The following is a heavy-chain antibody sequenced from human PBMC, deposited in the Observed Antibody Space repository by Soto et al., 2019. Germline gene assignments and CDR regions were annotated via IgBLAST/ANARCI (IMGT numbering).Heavy chain of an antibody. D-gene: IGHD3-10*01. CDR1: GFTFSSYG. J-gene: IGHJ4*02. V-gene: IGHV3-33*01. CDR3: ARDDYGSGSPHISSYFDY. CDR2: IWYDGSNK. Sequence: GGSLRLSCAASGFTFSSYGMHWVRQAPGKGLEWVAVIWYDGSNKYYADSVKGRFTISRDNSKNTLYLQMNSLRAEDTAVYYCARDDYGSGSPHISSYFDYWGQGTLVTVSS.